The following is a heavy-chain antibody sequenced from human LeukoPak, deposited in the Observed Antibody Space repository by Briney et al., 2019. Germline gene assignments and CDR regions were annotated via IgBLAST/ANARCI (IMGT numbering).Heavy chain of an antibody. CDR3: ARDAGHQLSRRNYYAMDV. CDR2: MYYRGST. J-gene: IGHJ6*02. CDR1: GGSINSSSYY. Sequence: SETLSVNCTVSGGSINSSSYYWGWVRQPPGKGLEWIGSMYYRGSTYYNPSLKSRVTISVDTSKNQFSLKLSSVTAADTAVYYCARDAGHQLSRRNYYAMDVWGQGTTVTVSS. V-gene: IGHV4-39*07. D-gene: IGHD1-1*01.